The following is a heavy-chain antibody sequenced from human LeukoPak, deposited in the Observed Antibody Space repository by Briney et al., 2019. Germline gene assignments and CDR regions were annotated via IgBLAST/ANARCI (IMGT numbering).Heavy chain of an antibody. CDR2: MNPNSGNT. J-gene: IGHJ5*02. CDR3: ARWAPYCGGDCYPA. Sequence: ASVKVSCKASGYTFTSYDINWVRQATGQGLEWMGWMNPNSGNTGYAQKFQGRVTITRNTSISTAYMGLSSLRSEDTAVYYCARWAPYCGGDCYPAWGQGTLVTVSS. V-gene: IGHV1-8*03. D-gene: IGHD2-21*01. CDR1: GYTFTSYD.